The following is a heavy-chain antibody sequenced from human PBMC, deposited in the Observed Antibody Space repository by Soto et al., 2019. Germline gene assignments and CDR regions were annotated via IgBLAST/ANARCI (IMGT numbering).Heavy chain of an antibody. Sequence: QITLKESGPTLVKPTQTLTLTCTFSGFSLSTNAVGVGWIRQPPGKALEWLALIYLDDDKRYSPSLKSRLTITKDTSKKQVVLTMTTMDPLATATYYCAHGYSYAHYFVSWGQGTLVTVSS. CDR2: IYLDDDK. CDR1: GFSLSTNAVG. V-gene: IGHV2-5*02. D-gene: IGHD5-18*01. CDR3: AHGYSYAHYFVS. J-gene: IGHJ4*02.